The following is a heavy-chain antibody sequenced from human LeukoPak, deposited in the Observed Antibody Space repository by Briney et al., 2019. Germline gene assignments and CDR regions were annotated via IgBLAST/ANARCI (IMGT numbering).Heavy chain of an antibody. Sequence: GGSLRLSCSASGFTFSSYAMYWVRQAPGKGLEYVSAISSNVVSAYYADSVKGRFTISRDNSKNTLYLQMTSLRDEDTAVYYCVKKAVGGAKGWFDPWGQGTLVTVSS. J-gene: IGHJ5*02. CDR1: GFTFSSYA. D-gene: IGHD1-26*01. CDR2: ISSNVVSA. V-gene: IGHV3-64D*06. CDR3: VKKAVGGAKGWFDP.